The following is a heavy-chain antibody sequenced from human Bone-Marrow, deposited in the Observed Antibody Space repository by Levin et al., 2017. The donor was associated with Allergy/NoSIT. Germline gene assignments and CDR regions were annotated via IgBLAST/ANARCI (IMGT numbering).Heavy chain of an antibody. J-gene: IGHJ6*02. D-gene: IGHD2-21*01. Sequence: ASVKVSCKASGYTFRGDYIHWVRQAPGQGLEWMGWVNPNSGGRNYARKFQGRVTMTGDTSISTAYMELSSLRSDDTALYYCARERDGEGMDVWGQGTTVTVSS. CDR2: VNPNSGGR. CDR3: ARERDGEGMDV. V-gene: IGHV1-2*02. CDR1: GYTFRGDY.